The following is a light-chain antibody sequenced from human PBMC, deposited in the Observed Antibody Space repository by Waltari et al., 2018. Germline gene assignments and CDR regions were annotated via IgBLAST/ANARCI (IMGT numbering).Light chain of an antibody. J-gene: IGKJ1*01. CDR1: QSVGRT. V-gene: IGKV3-20*01. Sequence: EIVLTQSPASLSLSPGDRATLSCRASQSVGRTLAWYEKRPGQAPRLLIYDASSRATGIPDRFSGSGSGTDFSRTISRLEPEDFAVYYCQKYGTRPATFGQGTKVEVK. CDR3: QKYGTRPAT. CDR2: DAS.